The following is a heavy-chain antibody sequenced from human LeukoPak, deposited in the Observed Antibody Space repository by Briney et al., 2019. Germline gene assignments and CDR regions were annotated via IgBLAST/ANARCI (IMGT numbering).Heavy chain of an antibody. CDR3: AEGDILTGYQI. Sequence: SETLSLTCTVSGGSISSSSHYWGWIRQPPGKGLEWIGSMYYRGSTYHNPSLKSRVTISVDTSKNQFSLKLSSVTAADTAVYYCAEGDILTGYQIWGQGTLVTVSS. D-gene: IGHD3-9*01. CDR1: GGSISSSSHY. J-gene: IGHJ4*02. V-gene: IGHV4-39*07. CDR2: MYYRGST.